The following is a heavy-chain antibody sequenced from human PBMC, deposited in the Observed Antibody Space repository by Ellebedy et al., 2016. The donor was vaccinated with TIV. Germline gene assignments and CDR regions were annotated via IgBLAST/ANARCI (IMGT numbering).Heavy chain of an antibody. CDR2: ISSSSSTM. J-gene: IGHJ4*02. CDR1: GFTFSSYS. V-gene: IGHV3-48*04. D-gene: IGHD3-10*02. Sequence: GESLKISCAASGFTFSSYSLNWVRQAPGKGLEWVSYISSSSSTMYYADSVKGRFTISRDDAKKSLYLQMNSLRAEDTAMYYCARGTVPPDYWGQGTLVTVSS. CDR3: ARGTVPPDY.